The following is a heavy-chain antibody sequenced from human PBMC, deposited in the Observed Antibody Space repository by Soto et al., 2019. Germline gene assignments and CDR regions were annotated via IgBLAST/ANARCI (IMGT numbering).Heavy chain of an antibody. CDR1: GGSFSGYY. J-gene: IGHJ4*02. V-gene: IGHV4-34*01. CDR3: ARASRAYYYDSICYYYYFDY. D-gene: IGHD3-22*01. Sequence: SETLSLTCAVYGGSFSGYYWSWIRQPPGKGLEWLGEINHSGSTNYDPSLKRRGTISVDTSKNQFSLKLSSVTAADTAVAYCARASRAYYYDSICYYYYFDYCGQLILVTVSS. CDR2: INHSGST.